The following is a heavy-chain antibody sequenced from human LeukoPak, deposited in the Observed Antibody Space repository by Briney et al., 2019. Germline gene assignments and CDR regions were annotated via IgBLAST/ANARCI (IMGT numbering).Heavy chain of an antibody. Sequence: SETLSLTCTVSGGSISSYYWSWIRQPAGKGLEWIGRIYTSGSTNYNPSLKSRVTMSVDTSKNQFSLKLNSVTAADTAVYYCARESGGFWSGYYIPWGQGTLVTVSS. J-gene: IGHJ5*02. CDR2: IYTSGST. D-gene: IGHD3-3*01. V-gene: IGHV4-4*07. CDR3: ARESGGFWSGYYIP. CDR1: GGSISSYY.